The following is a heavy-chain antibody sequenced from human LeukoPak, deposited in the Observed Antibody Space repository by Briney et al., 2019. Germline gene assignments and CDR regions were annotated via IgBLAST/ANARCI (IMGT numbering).Heavy chain of an antibody. Sequence: ASVKVSCKASGYTFTGYYMHWVRQAPGQGPEWMGWMNPNSGATGYAQKFQGRVIMTRDTSTSTVYMELNTLRSDDAAMYYCAGDLGGSFGGYWGQGTLVTVSS. CDR2: MNPNSGAT. V-gene: IGHV1-2*02. J-gene: IGHJ4*02. D-gene: IGHD1-26*01. CDR1: GYTFTGYY. CDR3: AGDLGGSFGGY.